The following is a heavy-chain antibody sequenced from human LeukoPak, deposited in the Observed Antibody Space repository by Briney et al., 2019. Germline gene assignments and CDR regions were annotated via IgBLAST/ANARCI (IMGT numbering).Heavy chain of an antibody. CDR3: ARVDHEDGLLFDS. CDR2: ISSNGIA. J-gene: IGHJ4*02. Sequence: SETLSLTCVVSGGSMSSGGNSWSWIRQPPGKGLEWIGYISSNGIAHYNASVESRVTISIDKSKSQFSLKLRSVTAADTAVYYCARVDHEDGLLFDSWGQGTLVTVSS. CDR1: GGSMSSGGNS. D-gene: IGHD1-26*01. V-gene: IGHV4-30-4*07.